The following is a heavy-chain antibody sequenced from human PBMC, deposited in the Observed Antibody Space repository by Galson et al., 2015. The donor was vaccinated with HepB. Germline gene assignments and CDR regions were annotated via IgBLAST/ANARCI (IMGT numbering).Heavy chain of an antibody. CDR3: ARGALVAVVGGTQNNRFGP. Sequence: QSGAEVKPPGASVKVACKASGYSFSTYSITWVRQAPGQGLEWMGWISPYNRNTDYAQKFQGRVSMTTDTPTTTAFMELRSLRSDDTAVYYCARGALVAVVGGTQNNRFGPWGQGTLVTVSS. D-gene: IGHD2-15*01. CDR1: GYSFSTYS. CDR2: ISPYNRNT. J-gene: IGHJ5*02. V-gene: IGHV1-18*01.